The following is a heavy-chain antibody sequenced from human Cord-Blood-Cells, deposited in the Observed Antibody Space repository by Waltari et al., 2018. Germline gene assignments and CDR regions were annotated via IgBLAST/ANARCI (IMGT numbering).Heavy chain of an antibody. CDR3: ARATPITIFGVVIPYYFDY. J-gene: IGHJ4*02. CDR1: GGTFSSYA. Sequence: QVQLVQSGAEVKKPGSSVKVSCKASGGTFSSYAISWLRQAPGQGLEWMGGIIPIFGTANYAQKFQGRVTITADESTSTAYMELSSLRSEDTAVYYCARATPITIFGVVIPYYFDYWGQGTLVTVSS. D-gene: IGHD3-3*01. CDR2: IIPIFGTA. V-gene: IGHV1-69*01.